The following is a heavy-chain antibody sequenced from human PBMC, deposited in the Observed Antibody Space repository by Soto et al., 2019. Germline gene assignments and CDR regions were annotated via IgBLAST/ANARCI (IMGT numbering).Heavy chain of an antibody. D-gene: IGHD2-2*01. J-gene: IGHJ3*02. CDR2: ISSSSSTI. V-gene: IGHV3-48*01. CDR3: ARIGGRCSSTRCPAGDAFDI. Sequence: EVQLVESGGGLVQPGGSLRLSCAASGFTFSSYSMNWVRQAPGKGLEWVSYISSSSSTIYYADSVKGRFTISRDNAKNSLYLQMNSLRAEDTAVYYCARIGGRCSSTRCPAGDAFDIWGQGTMVTVSS. CDR1: GFTFSSYS.